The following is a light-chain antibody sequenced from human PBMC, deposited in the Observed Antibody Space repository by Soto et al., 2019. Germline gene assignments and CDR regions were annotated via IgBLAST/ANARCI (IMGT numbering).Light chain of an antibody. J-gene: IGLJ1*01. V-gene: IGLV2-14*03. CDR2: EVN. CDR1: SSDVGAYIY. CDR3: SAYSDIDTKV. Sequence: QSALTQPASVSGSPGQSITISCGGTSSDVGAYIYVSWYQQFPGKAPKLILYEVNNRPSWVSNRYSGSKSGTTASLTISWLQPEDEADYYCSAYSDIDTKVFGTGTKVTVL.